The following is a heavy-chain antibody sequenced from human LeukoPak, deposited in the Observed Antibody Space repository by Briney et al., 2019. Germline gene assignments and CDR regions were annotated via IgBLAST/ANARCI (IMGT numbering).Heavy chain of an antibody. CDR2: LNPNTGDT. J-gene: IGHJ4*02. D-gene: IGHD2-15*01. V-gene: IGHV1-2*02. Sequence: GASVKVSCKASRYNFAHYHTHWVRQAPGQGLEWMGSLNPNTGDTLLAQKFQGRVTMTRDTSITVGYTELSSLTFDDTGVYYCARDPDSGPDLWGQGTLVTVAS. CDR1: RYNFAHYH. CDR3: ARDPDSGPDL.